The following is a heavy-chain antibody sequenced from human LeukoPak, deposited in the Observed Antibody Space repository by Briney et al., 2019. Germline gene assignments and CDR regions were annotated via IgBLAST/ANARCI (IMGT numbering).Heavy chain of an antibody. CDR2: INHSGST. CDR1: GGSFSGYY. Sequence: SETLPLTCAVFGGSFSGYYWSWIRQPPGKGLEWIGEINHSGSTIYNPSFKSRVTISVDTSKNQVPLKLSSVTAADTAVYYCARQSGITMIVVIIGDAFDIWGQGTMVTVSS. CDR3: ARQSGITMIVVIIGDAFDI. V-gene: IGHV4-34*01. D-gene: IGHD3-22*01. J-gene: IGHJ3*02.